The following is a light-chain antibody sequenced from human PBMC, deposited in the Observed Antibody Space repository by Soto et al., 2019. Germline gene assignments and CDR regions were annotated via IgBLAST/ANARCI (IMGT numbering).Light chain of an antibody. J-gene: IGKJ1*01. CDR1: QTLSNR. CDR3: HQRRSRPRT. V-gene: IGKV3-11*01. Sequence: EIVLPQSPATLASLPGERDTLSCRASQTLSNRLAWYQHKPGQAPRLLIYVTSNRATGIPARISGSGSGTAYTLTISSLGPEDSAVYYCHQRRSRPRTFGHGAKVYIK. CDR2: VTS.